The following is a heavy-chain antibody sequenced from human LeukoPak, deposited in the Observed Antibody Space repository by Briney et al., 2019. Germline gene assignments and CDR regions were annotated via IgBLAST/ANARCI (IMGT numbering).Heavy chain of an antibody. D-gene: IGHD3-22*01. V-gene: IGHV3-23*01. CDR1: GFIFSSYS. J-gene: IGHJ4*02. CDR3: AKDEWDSSGYYPGNYFDY. CDR2: ITGSGGNT. Sequence: GGSLRLSCAASGFIFSSYSMSWVRQAPGKGLEWVSVITGSGGNTYYADSVKGRFTISKDNSKNTVYLQMNSLRAEDTAVYYCAKDEWDSSGYYPGNYFDYWGQGTLVTVSS.